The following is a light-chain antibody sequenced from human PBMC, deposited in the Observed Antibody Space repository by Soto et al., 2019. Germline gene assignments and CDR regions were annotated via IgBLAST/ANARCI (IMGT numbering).Light chain of an antibody. V-gene: IGLV1-44*01. CDR2: SSN. CDR1: SSNIGTNT. J-gene: IGLJ3*02. Sequence: QSALTQPPSASGTPGQRVTISCSGSSSNIGTNTVNWYQQFPRSAPKLLMYSSNQRPSGVPDRFSGSKSATSASLAISGLQSEDEADYYCAAWDGSLNVVLFGGGTKLTVL. CDR3: AAWDGSLNVVL.